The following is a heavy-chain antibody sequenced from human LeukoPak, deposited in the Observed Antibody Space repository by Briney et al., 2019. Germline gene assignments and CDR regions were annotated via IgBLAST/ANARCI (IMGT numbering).Heavy chain of an antibody. V-gene: IGHV3-21*04. D-gene: IGHD4-17*01. Sequence: GGSLRLSCAASGFTFSSYAMSWVRQAPGKGLEWVSSISSSSSYIYYADSVKGRFTISRDNAKNSLYLQMNSLRAEDTAVYYCAKEGGYGDYGIIDYWGQETLVTVSS. CDR1: GFTFSSYA. J-gene: IGHJ4*02. CDR3: AKEGGYGDYGIIDY. CDR2: ISSSSSYI.